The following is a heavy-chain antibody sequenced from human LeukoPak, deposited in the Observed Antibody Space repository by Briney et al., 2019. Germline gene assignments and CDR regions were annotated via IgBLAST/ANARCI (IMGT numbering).Heavy chain of an antibody. CDR3: ARVQGGATYY. Sequence: PSETLSLTYAVYGGSFSGYYWSWIRQPPGKGLEWIGEINHSGSTNYNPSLKSRVTISVDTSKNQFSLKLSSVTAADTAVYYCARVQGGATYYWGQGTLVTVSS. J-gene: IGHJ4*02. CDR1: GGSFSGYY. V-gene: IGHV4-34*01. CDR2: INHSGST. D-gene: IGHD1-26*01.